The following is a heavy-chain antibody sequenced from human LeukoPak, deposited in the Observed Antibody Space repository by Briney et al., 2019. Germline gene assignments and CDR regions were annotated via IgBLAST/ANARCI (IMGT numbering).Heavy chain of an antibody. D-gene: IGHD3-22*01. Sequence: SETLSLTCTVSGGSISSGGYYWSWIRQHPGTGLEWIGYIYYSGSTYYNPSLKSRVTISVDTSKNQFSLKLSSVTAADTAVYYCASGGDYYDSSGYYYFGSFDYWGQGTLVTVSS. V-gene: IGHV4-31*03. J-gene: IGHJ4*02. CDR3: ASGGDYYDSSGYYYFGSFDY. CDR2: IYYSGST. CDR1: GGSISSGGYY.